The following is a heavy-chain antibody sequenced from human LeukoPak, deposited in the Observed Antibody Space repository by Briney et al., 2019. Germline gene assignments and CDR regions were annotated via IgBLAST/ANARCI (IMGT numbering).Heavy chain of an antibody. J-gene: IGHJ4*02. CDR2: ISGSGHRT. V-gene: IGHV3-23*01. Sequence: GGSLRLSCAASGFTFSSYGVSWVRQAPGKGLEWVSGISGSGHRTYYADSVKGRFTISRDNSKSTLYLQMNSLRAEDTAAYYCAKDWGEYFDYVWGSFTSFDSWGQGTLVTVSS. D-gene: IGHD3-16*01. CDR3: AKDWGEYFDYVWGSFTSFDS. CDR1: GFTFSSYG.